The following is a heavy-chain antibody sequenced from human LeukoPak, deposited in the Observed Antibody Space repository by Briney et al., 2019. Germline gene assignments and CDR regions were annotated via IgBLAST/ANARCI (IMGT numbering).Heavy chain of an antibody. CDR1: GGSFSGYQ. V-gene: IGHV4-34*01. CDR2: INHSGST. CDR3: ARTSIYYDSSGYRS. Sequence: SETLSLTCAVYGGSFSGYQWSWIRQPPGKGLEWIGEINHSGSTNYNPSLKSRVNISVDTSKDQFSLKLSSVAAADTAVYYCARTSIYYDSSGYRSWGQGTLVTVSS. D-gene: IGHD3-22*01. J-gene: IGHJ5*02.